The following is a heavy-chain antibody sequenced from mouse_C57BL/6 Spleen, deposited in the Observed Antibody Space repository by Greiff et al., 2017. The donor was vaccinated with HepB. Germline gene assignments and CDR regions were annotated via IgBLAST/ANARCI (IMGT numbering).Heavy chain of an antibody. CDR3: ARAGYDYDGAGFAY. D-gene: IGHD2-4*01. CDR1: GYSITSGYD. CDR2: ISYSGST. J-gene: IGHJ3*01. Sequence: EVQRVESGPGMVKPSQSLSLTCSVTGYSITSGYDWHWIRHFPGNKLEWMGYISYSGSTNYNPSLKSRISITHDTSKNHFFLKLNSVTTEDTATYYCARAGYDYDGAGFAYWGQGTLVTVSA. V-gene: IGHV3-1*01.